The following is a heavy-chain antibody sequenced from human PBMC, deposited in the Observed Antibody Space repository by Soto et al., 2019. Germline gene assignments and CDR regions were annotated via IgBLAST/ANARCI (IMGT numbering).Heavy chain of an antibody. D-gene: IGHD2-15*01. CDR2: IKSKTDGGTT. Sequence: EVQLVESGGGLVKPGGSLRLSCAASGFTFSNAWMSWVRQAPGKGLEWVGRIKSKTDGGTTDYAAPVKGRFTISRDDSKNTLYLQMNSLKSEDTAVYYCNTYYGYCSGGSCSRWFDPWGQGTLVTVSS. J-gene: IGHJ5*02. V-gene: IGHV3-15*01. CDR1: GFTFSNAW. CDR3: NTYYGYCSGGSCSRWFDP.